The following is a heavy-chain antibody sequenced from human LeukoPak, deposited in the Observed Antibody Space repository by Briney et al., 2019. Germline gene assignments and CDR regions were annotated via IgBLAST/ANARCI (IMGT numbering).Heavy chain of an antibody. CDR3: ATDFYDST. D-gene: IGHD3-22*01. CDR2: IRSNSDGGTI. CDR1: GFTFSNAW. Sequence: GGSLRLSCATSGFTFSNAWMNWVRQAPGKGPEWVGRIRSNSDGGTIDYAAPVKGRFTLSRDDSKTTLYLQMNSLQTEDTAVYYCATDFYDSTWGQGTLVTVSS. V-gene: IGHV3-15*07. J-gene: IGHJ5*02.